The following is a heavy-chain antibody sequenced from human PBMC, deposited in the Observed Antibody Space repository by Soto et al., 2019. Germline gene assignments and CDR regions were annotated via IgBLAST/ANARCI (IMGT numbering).Heavy chain of an antibody. D-gene: IGHD1-26*01. J-gene: IGHJ2*01. Sequence: LRLSCAASGFTFSSYAMHWVRQAPGKGLEWVAVISYDGSNKYYADSVKGRFTISRDNSKNTLYLQMNSLRAEDTAVYYCARGSVLYSGAWWYFDLWGRGTLVTVSS. V-gene: IGHV3-30-3*01. CDR1: GFTFSSYA. CDR3: ARGSVLYSGAWWYFDL. CDR2: ISYDGSNK.